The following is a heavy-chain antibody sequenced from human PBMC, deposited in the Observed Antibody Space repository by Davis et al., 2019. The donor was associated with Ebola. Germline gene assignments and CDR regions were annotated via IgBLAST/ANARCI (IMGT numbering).Heavy chain of an antibody. CDR3: ARLDYDFWSGYYADNWFDP. D-gene: IGHD3-3*01. J-gene: IGHJ5*02. Sequence: SETLSLTCAVYGGSFSGYYWSWIRQPPGKGLEWNGEINHSGSTNYNPSLKSRVTISVDTSKNQFSLKLSSVTAADTAVYYCARLDYDFWSGYYADNWFDPWGQGTLVTVSS. V-gene: IGHV4-34*01. CDR2: INHSGST. CDR1: GGSFSGYY.